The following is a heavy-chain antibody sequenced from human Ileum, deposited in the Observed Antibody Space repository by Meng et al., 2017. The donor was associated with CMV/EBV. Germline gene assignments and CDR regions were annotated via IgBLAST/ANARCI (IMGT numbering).Heavy chain of an antibody. D-gene: IGHD2-2*01. CDR3: ERDGVVCSSMRCRALGH. V-gene: IGHV1-2*02. CDR1: GYIFTDYY. Sequence: SVKVSCKASGYIFTDYYMHGLLQAPGQGPEWMGWVNPYNGDTHYAQKFQGRVTMTTYTAITTTYMELHNLRSDDTAVYYCERDGVVCSSMRCRALGHWGQGTLVTVSS. J-gene: IGHJ4*02. CDR2: VNPYNGDT.